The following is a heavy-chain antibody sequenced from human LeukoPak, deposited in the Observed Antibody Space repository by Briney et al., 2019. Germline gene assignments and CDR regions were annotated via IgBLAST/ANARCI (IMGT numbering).Heavy chain of an antibody. CDR3: TRASHGSHWFDP. V-gene: IGHV6-1*01. CDR1: GDSISSNSCA. Sequence: SQTLSLTCAISGDSISSNSCAWNWIRQSPSRGREWLIRTYYMSKWKTEYAVSVESRIVINPDTSKNQFSLQLRSVTPEDTAVYYCTRASHGSHWFDPWGQGTLVTVSS. D-gene: IGHD3-10*01. J-gene: IGHJ5*02. CDR2: TYYMSKWKT.